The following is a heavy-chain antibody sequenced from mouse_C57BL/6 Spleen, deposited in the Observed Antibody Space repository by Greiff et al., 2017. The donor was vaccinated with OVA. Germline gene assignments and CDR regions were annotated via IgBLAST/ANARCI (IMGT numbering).Heavy chain of an antibody. CDR3: GRSNDGYYVGMDY. Sequence: VKLQESGPELVKPGASVKISCKASGYAFSSSWMNWVKQRPGKGLEWIGRIYPGDGDTNYNGKFKGKATLTADKSSSTAYMQLSSLTSEDSAVYFCGRSNDGYYVGMDYWGQGTSVTVSS. CDR1: GYAFSSSW. J-gene: IGHJ4*01. D-gene: IGHD2-3*01. V-gene: IGHV1-82*01. CDR2: IYPGDGDT.